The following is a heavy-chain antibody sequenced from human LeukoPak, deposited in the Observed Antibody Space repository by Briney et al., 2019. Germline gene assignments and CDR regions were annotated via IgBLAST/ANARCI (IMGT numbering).Heavy chain of an antibody. CDR2: ISSSGSTI. Sequence: GGSLRLSCAASGFTFSDYYMSWIRQAPGKGLEWVSYISSSGSTIYYADSVKGRFTISRDNSKNTLYLQMNSLRAEDTAVYYCASDSSGWETGFDYWGQGTLVTVSS. D-gene: IGHD6-19*01. V-gene: IGHV3-11*04. CDR1: GFTFSDYY. J-gene: IGHJ4*02. CDR3: ASDSSGWETGFDY.